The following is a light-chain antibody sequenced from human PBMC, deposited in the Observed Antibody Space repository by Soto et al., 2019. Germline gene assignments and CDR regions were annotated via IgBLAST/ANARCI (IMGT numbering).Light chain of an antibody. J-gene: IGKJ1*01. V-gene: IGKV3-20*01. CDR2: GAS. CDR3: QQYGSSPRT. CDR1: QSVSSY. Sequence: EIVLTQSPATLSLSPGERATLSCRASQSVSSYLAWYQQKPGQAPRFLIYGASTRATGIPARFSASGTGTDFTLTISRLEPEDFAVYYCQQYGSSPRTFGQGTKVDIK.